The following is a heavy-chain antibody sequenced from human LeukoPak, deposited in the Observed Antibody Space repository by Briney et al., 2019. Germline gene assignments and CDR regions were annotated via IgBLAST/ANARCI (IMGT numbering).Heavy chain of an antibody. Sequence: ASVKVSCKASGYTFTSYGISWVRQAPGQGLEWMGWISAYNGNTDYARKLQSRVTMTTDTSTSTAYMELRSLRSDDTAVYYCARTDDPTISGSHSYYFDYWGQGTLVTVSS. V-gene: IGHV1-18*01. CDR1: GYTFTSYG. D-gene: IGHD3-10*01. CDR2: ISAYNGNT. J-gene: IGHJ4*02. CDR3: ARTDDPTISGSHSYYFDY.